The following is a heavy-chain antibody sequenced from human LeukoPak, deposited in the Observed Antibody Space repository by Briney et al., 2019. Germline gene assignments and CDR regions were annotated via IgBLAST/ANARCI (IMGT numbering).Heavy chain of an antibody. CDR1: GFTFSDYY. V-gene: IGHV3-11*04. CDR3: ARSKLEDYYDSSGCYLDAFDI. CDR2: ISSSGSTI. Sequence: GGSLRLSCAASGFTFSDYYMSWIRQAPGKGLEWVSYISSSGSTIYYADSVKGRFTISRDNAKNSLYLQMNSLRAEDTAVYYCARSKLEDYYDSSGCYLDAFDIWGQGTMVTVSS. J-gene: IGHJ3*02. D-gene: IGHD3-22*01.